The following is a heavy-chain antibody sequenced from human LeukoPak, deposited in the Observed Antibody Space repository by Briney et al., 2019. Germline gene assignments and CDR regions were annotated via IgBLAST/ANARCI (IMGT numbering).Heavy chain of an antibody. CDR2: ISSSSYI. Sequence: PVGSLRLSCAASGFTFSSYSMNWVRQAPGKGLEWVSSISSSSYIYYADSVKGRFTISRDNAKNSLYLQMNSLRAEDTAVYYCARVIAGKTPQDYWGQGTLVTVSS. J-gene: IGHJ4*02. CDR1: GFTFSSYS. CDR3: ARVIAGKTPQDY. D-gene: IGHD6-13*01. V-gene: IGHV3-21*01.